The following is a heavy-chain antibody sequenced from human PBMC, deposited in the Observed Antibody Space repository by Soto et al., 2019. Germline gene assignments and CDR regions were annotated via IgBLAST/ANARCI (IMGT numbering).Heavy chain of an antibody. J-gene: IGHJ6*02. CDR1: GGTFSSYA. D-gene: IGHD3-10*01. Sequence: QVQLVQSGAEVKKPGSSVKVSCKASGGTFSSYAISWVRQAPGQGLKWMGGIIPIFGTANYAQKFQGRVTITADESTSTAYMELSSLRSEDTAVYYCARDRWYYGSGSYYDYYYYGMDVWGQGTTVTVSS. V-gene: IGHV1-69*01. CDR2: IIPIFGTA. CDR3: ARDRWYYGSGSYYDYYYYGMDV.